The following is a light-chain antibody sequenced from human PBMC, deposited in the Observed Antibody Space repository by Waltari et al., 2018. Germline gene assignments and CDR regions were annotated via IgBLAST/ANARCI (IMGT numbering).Light chain of an antibody. J-gene: IGKJ4*01. CDR1: QDITSF. CDR2: AAS. CDR3: QQLKNSPLT. Sequence: DIQLTQSPSFLSASVGDRVTITCRASQDITSFLAWYQPKPGKAPKLLIFAASTLQGGVPSRFSGSGSGTEFTLTISSLLPEDFATYYCQQLKNSPLTFGGGTKVEIK. V-gene: IGKV1-9*01.